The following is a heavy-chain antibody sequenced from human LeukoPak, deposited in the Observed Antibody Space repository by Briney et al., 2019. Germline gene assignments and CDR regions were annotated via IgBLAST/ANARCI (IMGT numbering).Heavy chain of an antibody. Sequence: GGSLRLSCAASGFTFSSYSMNWVRQAPGKGLEWVSSISSSSYIYYADSVKGRFTISRDNAKNSLYLQMNSLRAEDTAVYYCARDTAVASGFRNWGQGTLVTVSS. CDR2: ISSSSYI. CDR1: GFTFSSYS. V-gene: IGHV3-21*01. D-gene: IGHD6-19*01. CDR3: ARDTAVASGFRN. J-gene: IGHJ4*02.